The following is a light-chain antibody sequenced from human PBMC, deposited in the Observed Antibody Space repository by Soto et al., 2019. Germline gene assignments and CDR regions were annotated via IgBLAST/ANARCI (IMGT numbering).Light chain of an antibody. J-gene: IGKJ4*01. Sequence: IHMTQSPSSLSASVMDIVTISFRASQSISSYLNWYQQKPGKAPKLLIYAASSLQSGVPSRFSGSGSGTDFTLTISSLQPEDFAVYYCQQRSNWPLTFGGGTKVDIK. CDR1: QSISSY. CDR2: AAS. CDR3: QQRSNWPLT. V-gene: IGKV1-39*01.